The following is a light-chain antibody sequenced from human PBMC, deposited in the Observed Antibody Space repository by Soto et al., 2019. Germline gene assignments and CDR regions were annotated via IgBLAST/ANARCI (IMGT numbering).Light chain of an antibody. V-gene: IGLV1-40*01. Sequence: QSVLTQPPSVSGAPGQNIIISCTGSISNIGAGSAVHWYQQLPGTAPKLLINENTNRPSGVPDRFSGFKSGTSASLAITGLQAEDEADYYCQSYDTSRYVWVFGGGTKLTVL. CDR3: QSYDTSRYVWV. CDR2: ENT. CDR1: ISNIGAGSA. J-gene: IGLJ3*02.